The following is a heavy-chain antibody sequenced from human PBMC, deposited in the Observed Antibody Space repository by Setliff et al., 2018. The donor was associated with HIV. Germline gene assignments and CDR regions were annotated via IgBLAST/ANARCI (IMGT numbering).Heavy chain of an antibody. Sequence: ASVKVSCKASGYTFISYGISWVRQAPGQGLEWMGWISAYNGNTNYAQKFQGRVTMTTDTSTSTAYMELRSLRSDDTAVYYCATSSRIYYYSYMDVWGKGTTVTVSS. J-gene: IGHJ6*03. CDR3: ATSSRIYYYSYMDV. CDR2: ISAYNGNT. D-gene: IGHD2-2*01. V-gene: IGHV1-18*01. CDR1: GYTFISYG.